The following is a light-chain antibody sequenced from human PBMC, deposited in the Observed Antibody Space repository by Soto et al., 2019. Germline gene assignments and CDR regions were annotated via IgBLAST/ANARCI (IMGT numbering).Light chain of an antibody. Sequence: DIQLTQSPSFLSASVGDRVTITCPASQGISSYLAWYQQRPGKAPKLLIYAASTLQSGVPSRFSGSGSGPEFTLTISSLQPEDFATYYCQQLNSYPLTFGGGTKVEIK. CDR1: QGISSY. V-gene: IGKV1-9*01. CDR3: QQLNSYPLT. CDR2: AAS. J-gene: IGKJ4*01.